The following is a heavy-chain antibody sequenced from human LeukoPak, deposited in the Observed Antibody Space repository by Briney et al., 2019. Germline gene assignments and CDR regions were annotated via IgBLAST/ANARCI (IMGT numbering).Heavy chain of an antibody. D-gene: IGHD6-13*01. J-gene: IGHJ4*02. CDR2: IYWDDNK. CDR1: GFSLSTSRVG. Sequence: ESGPTLVNPTQTLTLTCTFSGFSLSTSRVGVGWIRQPPGKALEWLVVIYWDDNKRYSPSLKSRLTITKDTSKNQVVLTMTSMDPVDTATYYCAHRASWSVFDFWGQGTLVTVSS. CDR3: AHRASWSVFDF. V-gene: IGHV2-5*02.